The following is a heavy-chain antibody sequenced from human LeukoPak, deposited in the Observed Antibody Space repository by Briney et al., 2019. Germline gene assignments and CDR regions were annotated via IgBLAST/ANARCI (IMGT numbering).Heavy chain of an antibody. CDR2: IWYDGSNK. D-gene: IGHD3-3*01. CDR1: GFTFSSYG. CDR3: AKPLVRSGYPYPDY. Sequence: LTGGSLRLSCAASGFTFSSYGMHWVRQAPGKGLEWVAVIWYDGSNKYYADSVEGQFTISRDNSRNTLYLQMNSLRAEDTAVYYCAKPLVRSGYPYPDYWGQGTLVAVSS. J-gene: IGHJ4*02. V-gene: IGHV3-33*06.